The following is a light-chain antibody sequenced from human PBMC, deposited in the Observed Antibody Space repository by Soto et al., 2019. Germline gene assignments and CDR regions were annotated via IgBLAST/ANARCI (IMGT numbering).Light chain of an antibody. Sequence: SVLTQPPSVSAAPGQKVTISCSGTTSNIGNNYVSWYQQLPGTAPKLLIYDTNERPSGIPDRFSGSKSGTSATLGITGLQTGDEADYYCATWDASLNAGVFGGGTKVTVL. J-gene: IGLJ2*01. V-gene: IGLV1-51*01. CDR2: DTN. CDR3: ATWDASLNAGV. CDR1: TSNIGNNY.